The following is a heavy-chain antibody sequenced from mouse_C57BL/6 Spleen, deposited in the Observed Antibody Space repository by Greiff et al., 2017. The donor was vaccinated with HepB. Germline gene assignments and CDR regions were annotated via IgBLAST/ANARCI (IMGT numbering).Heavy chain of an antibody. V-gene: IGHV1-11*01. CDR1: GYTFTDHI. CDR2: IYPVSGET. J-gene: IGHJ1*03. CDR3: GRMGYGSSYWYFDV. D-gene: IGHD1-1*01. Sequence: QVQLKESGAELASPGASVTLSCKASGYTFTDHIMNWVKKRPGQGLEWIGRIYPVSGETNYNQKFMGKATFSVDRSSSTVYMVLNSLTSEDPAVYYCGRMGYGSSYWYFDVWGTGTTVTVSS.